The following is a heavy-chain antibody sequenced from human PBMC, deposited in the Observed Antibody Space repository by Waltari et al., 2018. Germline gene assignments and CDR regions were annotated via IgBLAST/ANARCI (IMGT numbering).Heavy chain of an antibody. J-gene: IGHJ4*02. CDR2: IKSKTDGGTT. CDR1: SNAW. V-gene: IGHV3-15*07. Sequence: SNAWMNWVRQAPGKGLEWVGRIKSKTDGGTTDYAAPVKGRFTISRDDSKNTLYLQMNSLKTEDTAVYYCTTAVMVRGVIITKVGVIDYWGQGTLVTVSS. CDR3: TTAVMVRGVIITKVGVIDY. D-gene: IGHD3-10*01.